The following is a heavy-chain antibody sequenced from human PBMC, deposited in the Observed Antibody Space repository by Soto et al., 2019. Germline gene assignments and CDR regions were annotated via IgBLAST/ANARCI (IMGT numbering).Heavy chain of an antibody. CDR2: IITLFGTP. V-gene: IGHV1-69*13. J-gene: IGHJ6*02. CDR1: GGPFTSSA. CDR3: ASFLFAGSPTAPRTYYFYGMDV. Sequence: GASVKVSCKASGGPFTSSAFSWVRQAPGQGLEWLGGIITLFGTPNYAQKFQGRVSITAAGSTTDMEMTNLRSDDTAVYFCASFLFAGSPTAPRTYYFYGMDVWGPGTTVTVSS.